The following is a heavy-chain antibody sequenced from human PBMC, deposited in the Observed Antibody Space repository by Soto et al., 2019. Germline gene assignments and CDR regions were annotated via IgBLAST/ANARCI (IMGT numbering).Heavy chain of an antibody. CDR2: VSYDGSNK. V-gene: IGHV3-30*18. D-gene: IGHD3-16*02. CDR3: AKALGELSPESYDY. J-gene: IGHJ4*02. CDR1: GFTFSSYG. Sequence: QVQLVESWGGVVQPGRSLRLSCAASGFTFSSYGMHWVRQAPGKGLGWVAIVSYDGSNKYYADSVKVRFTISRDNSRNTLYLQMNSLRAEDTAVYYCAKALGELSPESYDYWGQGTLVTVSS.